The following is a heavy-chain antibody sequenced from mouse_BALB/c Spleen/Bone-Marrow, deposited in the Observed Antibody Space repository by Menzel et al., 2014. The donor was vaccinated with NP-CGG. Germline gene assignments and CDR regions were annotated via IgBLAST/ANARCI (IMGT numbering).Heavy chain of an antibody. CDR1: GYAFSSSW. D-gene: IGHD2-1*01. CDR2: IYPGDGDT. CDR3: ARRGGNPSFDY. Sequence: VQLQQSGPELVKPGASVKISCKASGYAFSSSWMNWVKQRPGQGLEWIGRIYPGDGDTNYNGKFKGKATLTADKSSGTAYMQLSGLTSVDSAVYFCARRGGNPSFDYWGQGTTLTVSS. V-gene: IGHV1-82*01. J-gene: IGHJ2*01.